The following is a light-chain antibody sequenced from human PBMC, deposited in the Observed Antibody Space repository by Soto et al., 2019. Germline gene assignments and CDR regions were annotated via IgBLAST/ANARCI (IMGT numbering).Light chain of an antibody. CDR1: SSDVGDNNF. Sequence: QSVLTQPASMSGSPGQSITISCTGTSSDVGDNNFVSWYQQHPGKAPQLMIYEVTNRPSGVSDRFSGSKSGDTASLTIAGLQAEDEADYYCSSHTSGSTLVFGGGTKLTVL. V-gene: IGLV2-14*01. CDR2: EVT. CDR3: SSHTSGSTLV. J-gene: IGLJ2*01.